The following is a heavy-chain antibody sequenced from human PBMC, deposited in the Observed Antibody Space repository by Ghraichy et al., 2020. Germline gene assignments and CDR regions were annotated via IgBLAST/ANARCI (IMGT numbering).Heavy chain of an antibody. Sequence: GGSLRLSCAASGFTFSSYSMNWVRQAPGKGLEWVSSISSSSSYIYYADSVKGRFTISRDNAKNSLYLQMNSLRAEDTAVYYCARERIAVVDDAFDIWGQGTMVTVSS. CDR2: ISSSSSYI. J-gene: IGHJ3*02. D-gene: IGHD6-19*01. CDR1: GFTFSSYS. V-gene: IGHV3-21*01. CDR3: ARERIAVVDDAFDI.